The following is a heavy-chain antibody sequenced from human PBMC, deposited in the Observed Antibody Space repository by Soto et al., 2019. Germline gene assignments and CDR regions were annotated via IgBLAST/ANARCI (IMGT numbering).Heavy chain of an antibody. J-gene: IGHJ4*01. CDR3: ARGGQDFWSGPFDY. Sequence: TCAVSGGSISSSNWWSWVRQPAGKGLEWIGRIDNSGNTNYNPSLKSRVTMSADTSRNQFSLKLNSVTAADTAVYYCARGGQDFWSGPFDYWGQGALVTVSS. CDR2: IDNSGNT. V-gene: IGHV4-4*02. CDR1: GGSISSSNW. D-gene: IGHD3-3*01.